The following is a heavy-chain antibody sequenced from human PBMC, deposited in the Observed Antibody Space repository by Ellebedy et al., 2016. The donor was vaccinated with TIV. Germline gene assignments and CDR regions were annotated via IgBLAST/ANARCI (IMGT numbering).Heavy chain of an antibody. D-gene: IGHD3-22*01. Sequence: ASVKVSXKASRYTFTTYTMHWVRQAPGQGLEWMGWINAGNGKTKSSQKFQGRVTITRDTSASTAYMELSSLRSEDTAVYYCARETHYYDSRSDYPWGSWGQGTLVTVSS. CDR2: INAGNGKT. J-gene: IGHJ5*02. CDR1: RYTFTTYT. V-gene: IGHV1-3*01. CDR3: ARETHYYDSRSDYPWGS.